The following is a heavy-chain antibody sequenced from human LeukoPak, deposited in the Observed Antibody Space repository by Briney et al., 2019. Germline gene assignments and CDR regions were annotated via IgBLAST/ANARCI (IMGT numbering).Heavy chain of an antibody. J-gene: IGHJ4*02. CDR2: VYYSGST. CDR3: ARGGDLDY. V-gene: IGHV4-59*01. Sequence: SETLCLTCAASGGSISSYYWNWIRQAPGKGLEWIGYVYYSGSTNYNPSLKSRVTISVDMSKNQFSLKLSSVTAADTAMYYCARGGDLDYWGQGTLVTVSS. CDR1: GGSISSYY.